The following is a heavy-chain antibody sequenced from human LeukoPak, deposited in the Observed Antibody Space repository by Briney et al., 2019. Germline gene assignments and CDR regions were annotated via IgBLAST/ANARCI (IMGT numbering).Heavy chain of an antibody. CDR1: GFTFSSHS. Sequence: GGSLRLSCAASGFTFSSHSMTWVRQAPGKGLEWVSSISSSSSYIYYADSVKGRFTISRDNAKNSLYLQMNSLRAEDTAVYYCARTKRPYCSGGSCYEWFDPWGQGTLVTVSS. CDR3: ARTKRPYCSGGSCYEWFDP. CDR2: ISSSSSYI. D-gene: IGHD2-15*01. V-gene: IGHV3-21*01. J-gene: IGHJ5*02.